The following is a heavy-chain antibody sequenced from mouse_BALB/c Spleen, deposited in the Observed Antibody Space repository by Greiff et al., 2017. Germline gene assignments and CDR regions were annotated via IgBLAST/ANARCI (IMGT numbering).Heavy chain of an antibody. J-gene: IGHJ1*01. CDR1: GYSITSDYA. CDR3: ARSGGLRRYFDV. D-gene: IGHD2-4*01. V-gene: IGHV3-2*02. CDR2: ISYSGST. Sequence: DVKLQESGPGLVKPSQSLSLTCTVTGYSITSDYAWNWIRQFPGNKLEWMGYISYSGSTSYNPSLKSRISITRDTSKNQFFLQLNSVTTEDTATYYCARSGGLRRYFDVWGAGTTVTVSS.